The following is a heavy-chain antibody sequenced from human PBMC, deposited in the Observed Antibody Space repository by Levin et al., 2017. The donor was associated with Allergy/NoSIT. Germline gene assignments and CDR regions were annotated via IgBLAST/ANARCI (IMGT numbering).Heavy chain of an antibody. CDR3: ARRAGGYHDTSGYSGHFDY. D-gene: IGHD3-22*01. CDR1: GYSFANYW. J-gene: IGHJ4*02. V-gene: IGHV5-51*01. CDR2: IYPRDSET. Sequence: ASVKVSCKGSGYSFANYWIAWVRQMPGKGPEWLGIIYPRDSETEYSPSFQGQVTISVDKSIGTAYLQWSSLKASDTAMYYCARRAGGYHDTSGYSGHFDYWGQGSLVTVSS.